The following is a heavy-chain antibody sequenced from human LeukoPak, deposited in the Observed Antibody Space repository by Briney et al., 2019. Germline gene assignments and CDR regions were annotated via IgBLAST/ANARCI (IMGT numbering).Heavy chain of an antibody. CDR3: AGEEGIAAAAAIYYYGMDV. CDR1: GYTFTGYY. CDR2: IIPILGIA. Sequence: SVKVSCKASGYTFTGYYMHWVRQAPGQGLEWMGRIIPILGIANYAQKFQGRVTITAYKSTSTAYMELSSLRSEDTAVYYCAGEEGIAAAAAIYYYGMDVWGQGTTVTVSS. D-gene: IGHD6-13*01. J-gene: IGHJ6*02. V-gene: IGHV1-69*04.